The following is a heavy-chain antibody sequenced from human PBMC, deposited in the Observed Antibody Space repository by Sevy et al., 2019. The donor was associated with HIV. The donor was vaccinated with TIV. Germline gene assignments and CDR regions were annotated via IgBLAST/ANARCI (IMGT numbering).Heavy chain of an antibody. J-gene: IGHJ6*02. CDR3: ARDLEGYCSSTSCYAYYYYGMDV. V-gene: IGHV1-69*13. CDR1: GGTFSSYA. CDR2: IIPIFGTA. Sequence: ASVKVSCKASGGTFSSYAISWVRQAPGQGLEWMGGIIPIFGTANYAQKFQGRITITADESTSTAYKELSSLGSEDTAVYYCARDLEGYCSSTSCYAYYYYGMDVWGQGTTVTVSS. D-gene: IGHD2-2*01.